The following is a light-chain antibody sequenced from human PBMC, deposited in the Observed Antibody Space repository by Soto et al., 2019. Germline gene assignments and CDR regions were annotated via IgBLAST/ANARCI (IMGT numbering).Light chain of an antibody. CDR1: QSVSSTY. J-gene: IGKJ1*01. CDR2: GAS. CDR3: QQYGSSRCT. Sequence: EIVLTQSPDTLSLFPGERATLSCRASQSVSSTYLAWYQQKLGQAPRLLIFGASSRATGIPDRFSGSGSGTDFTRTISRLEPEDFAVYYCQQYGSSRCTFGQGTKVEIK. V-gene: IGKV3-20*01.